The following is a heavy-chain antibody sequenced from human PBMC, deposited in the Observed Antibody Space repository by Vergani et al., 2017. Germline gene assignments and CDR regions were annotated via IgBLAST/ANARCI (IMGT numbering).Heavy chain of an antibody. J-gene: IGHJ4*02. V-gene: IGHV4-59*01. CDR1: GGSISSYY. D-gene: IGHD4-17*01. CDR2: FYYSGST. CDR3: ARAGGSTAARGYYFDY. Sequence: QVQLQESGPGLVKPSETLSLTCTVSGGSISSYYWSWIRQPPVTGLEWIGYFYYSGSTNYNPSLKSRVTISVDTSKNQFSLKLSSVTAADTAVYYCARAGGSTAARGYYFDYWGQGTLVTVSS.